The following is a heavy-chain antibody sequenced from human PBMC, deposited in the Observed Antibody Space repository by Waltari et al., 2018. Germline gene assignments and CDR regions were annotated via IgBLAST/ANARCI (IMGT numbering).Heavy chain of an antibody. J-gene: IGHJ4*02. Sequence: QVLLVESGGGLVKPGGSLRLSCAASGFTFSDYYMSWVRQAPGKRLEWVSHISGIGSTTNYAASVKGRFTISRDNSKNTLYLQMDSLSVEDTAVYYCARWQQWPVRAFDYWGQGTLVTVSS. CDR3: ARWQQWPVRAFDY. CDR2: ISGIGSTT. CDR1: GFTFSDYY. D-gene: IGHD6-19*01. V-gene: IGHV3-11*01.